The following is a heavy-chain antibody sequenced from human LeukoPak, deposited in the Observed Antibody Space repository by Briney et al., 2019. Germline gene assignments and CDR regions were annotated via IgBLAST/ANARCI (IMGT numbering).Heavy chain of an antibody. D-gene: IGHD3-9*01. CDR2: INPNSGGT. CDR3: ARDFDLEATQPFDY. J-gene: IGHJ4*02. Sequence: ASVKVSCKASGYTFTGYYMHWVRQAPGQGLEWMGRINPNSGGTNYAQKFQGRVTMTRDTSISTAYMELSRLKSDDTAVYYCARDFDLEATQPFDYWGQGTLVTVSS. CDR1: GYTFTGYY. V-gene: IGHV1-2*06.